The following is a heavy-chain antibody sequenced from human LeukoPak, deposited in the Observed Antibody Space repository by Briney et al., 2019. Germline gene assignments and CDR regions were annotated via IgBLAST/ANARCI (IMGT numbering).Heavy chain of an antibody. D-gene: IGHD6-19*01. CDR3: ARVEKYSSGWYLIDAFDI. J-gene: IGHJ3*02. V-gene: IGHV4-31*03. CDR1: GGSISSGGYY. CDR2: IYYSGST. Sequence: SETLSLTCTVSGGSISSGGYYWSWIRQHPGKGLEWIGYIYYSGSTYYNPSLKSRVTISVDTSKNQFSLKLSSVTAADTAVYYCARVEKYSSGWYLIDAFDIWGQGTMVTVSS.